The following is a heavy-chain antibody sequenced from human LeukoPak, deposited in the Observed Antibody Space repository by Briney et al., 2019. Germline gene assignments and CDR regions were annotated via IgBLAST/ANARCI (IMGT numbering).Heavy chain of an antibody. V-gene: IGHV3-11*01. Sequence: GGSLRLSCTGSGVTFEDYYLSWIRQAPGKGLEWISYVSSTGGDKFYADPVKGRFTISRDNARNSVYMEMNDLKAEDTAFYYCARGENGSFDRWGQGTLVIVSS. CDR1: GVTFEDYY. D-gene: IGHD3-10*01. CDR2: VSSTGGDK. CDR3: ARGENGSFDR. J-gene: IGHJ4*02.